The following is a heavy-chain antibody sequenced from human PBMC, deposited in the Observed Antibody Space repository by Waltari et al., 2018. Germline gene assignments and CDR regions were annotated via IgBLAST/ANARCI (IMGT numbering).Heavy chain of an antibody. CDR2: IHPGGGDT. CDR1: GYTFTNFY. V-gene: IGHV1-2*02. Sequence: QVQLVQSGAELKNPGASVRVPCKTYGYTFTNFYFHWVRQAPGQGLEWMGWIHPGGGDTNYAQKFRGRVTLTRDTSIDTAYLELNGLTSDDTAIYYCARDHNWGPDYWGQGTLVTVSS. D-gene: IGHD7-27*01. J-gene: IGHJ4*02. CDR3: ARDHNWGPDY.